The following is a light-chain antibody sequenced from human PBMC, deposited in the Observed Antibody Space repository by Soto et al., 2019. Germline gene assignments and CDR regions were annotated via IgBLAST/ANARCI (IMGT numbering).Light chain of an antibody. CDR3: QQLNSYPLT. Sequence: DIQLTQSPSFPSASVGDRVTVTCRASQGISSYLAWYQQQPGKAPKLLIYAASTLQSGVPSRFSGSGSGTEFTLAISSLQPEDFATYYCQQLNSYPLTFGQGTRVEI. CDR1: QGISSY. V-gene: IGKV1-9*01. J-gene: IGKJ1*01. CDR2: AAS.